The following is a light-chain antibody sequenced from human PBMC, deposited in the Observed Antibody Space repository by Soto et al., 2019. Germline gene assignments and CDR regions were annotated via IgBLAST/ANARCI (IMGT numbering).Light chain of an antibody. Sequence: DIQMTQSPSTLSASVGDRVTITCRASQSISTWLAWYQQKPGKAPQLLIYDASTLQSGVPSRFSGSGSATEFTLTCTSLQAEDVASYYCQQYSIYSWTFGQGTKVDLK. CDR1: QSISTW. CDR2: DAS. CDR3: QQYSIYSWT. J-gene: IGKJ1*01. V-gene: IGKV1-5*01.